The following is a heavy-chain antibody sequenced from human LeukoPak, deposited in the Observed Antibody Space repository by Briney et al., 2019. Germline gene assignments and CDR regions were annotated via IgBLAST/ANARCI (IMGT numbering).Heavy chain of an antibody. CDR3: ARVAAGSYVDY. D-gene: IGHD6-13*01. CDR1: GGSISSYY. J-gene: IGHJ4*02. Sequence: SETLSLTCTVSGGSISSYYWSWIRQPPGKGLEWIGYIYYSGSTNYNPSLKSRVTISVDTSKNQFSLKLSSVTAADTAVYYCARVAAGSYVDYWGQGTLVTVSS. CDR2: IYYSGST. V-gene: IGHV4-59*01.